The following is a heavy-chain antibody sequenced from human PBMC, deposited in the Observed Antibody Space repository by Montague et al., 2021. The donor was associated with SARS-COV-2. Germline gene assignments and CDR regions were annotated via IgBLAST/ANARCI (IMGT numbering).Heavy chain of an antibody. CDR1: GDSVSSSTVA. J-gene: IGHJ4*02. Sequence: CAISGDSVSSSTVAWSWLRQSPSRGLEWLGRTYLRSSFYNDYALSVKSRLNIQPDSAKNQFSLQLTSVTPEDTAIYYCARQDTSGWLTFDYWGQGILVTVSS. CDR3: ARQDTSGWLTFDY. CDR2: TYLRSSFYN. V-gene: IGHV6-1*01. D-gene: IGHD6-19*01.